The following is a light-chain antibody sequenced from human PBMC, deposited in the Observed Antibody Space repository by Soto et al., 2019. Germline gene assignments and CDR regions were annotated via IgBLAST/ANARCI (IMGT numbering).Light chain of an antibody. V-gene: IGLV1-40*01. J-gene: IGLJ3*02. Sequence: QSVLTQPPSVSGAPGQRVTISCTGSSSNLGIGYDVHWYVQLPGKAPKLLVFENVNRPSAVPDRFSGSKSGTSASLAITGVRTEDEGDYYCQAYDNSLGVSVLFGGGTKLTVL. CDR1: SSNLGIGYD. CDR3: QAYDNSLGVSVL. CDR2: ENV.